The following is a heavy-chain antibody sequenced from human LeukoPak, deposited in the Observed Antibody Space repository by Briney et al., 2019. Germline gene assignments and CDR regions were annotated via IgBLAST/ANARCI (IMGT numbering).Heavy chain of an antibody. J-gene: IGHJ4*02. V-gene: IGHV4-59*02. D-gene: IGHD1-26*01. CDR1: GDSVGTYY. Sequence: PSETLSLTCTVSGDSVGTYYWSWFRQPPGKGLEWIGYIYFSGSTNYNPSLKSRVTISLDTSENQFSLKLSSVTAADTAVYYCARGWAYFDYWGQGTLVTASS. CDR3: ARGWAYFDY. CDR2: IYFSGST.